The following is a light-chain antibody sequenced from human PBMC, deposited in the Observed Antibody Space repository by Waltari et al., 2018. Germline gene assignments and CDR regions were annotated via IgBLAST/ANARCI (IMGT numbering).Light chain of an antibody. CDR2: LTS. Sequence: DVVMTQSPLFLPVTPGEPASISCTSSQSLLHSYGINYLDWYVQKPGQSPQLLIYLTSNRASGVPDRFSGSGSGTDFTLKISGVETEDIGVYYCLQSLRKPYTFGQGTKLEIK. V-gene: IGKV2-28*01. CDR1: QSLLHSYGINY. J-gene: IGKJ2*01. CDR3: LQSLRKPYT.